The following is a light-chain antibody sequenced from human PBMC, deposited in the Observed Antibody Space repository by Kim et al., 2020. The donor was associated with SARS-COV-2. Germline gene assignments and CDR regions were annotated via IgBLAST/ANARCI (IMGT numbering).Light chain of an antibody. J-gene: IGKJ2*01. CDR3: QQHGSSSRT. CDR2: GAS. Sequence: EIVLTQSPGTLSLSPGERATLSCRASQTVRSKYLAWYQQKPGQAPRLLIYGASSRATGIPDRFSGSGSGTDFTLTISRLEPEDFAVYYCQQHGSSSRTFGQGTKLEI. V-gene: IGKV3-20*01. CDR1: QTVRSKY.